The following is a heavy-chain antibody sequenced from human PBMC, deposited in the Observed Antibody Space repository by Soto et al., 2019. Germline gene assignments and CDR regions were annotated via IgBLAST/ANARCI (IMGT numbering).Heavy chain of an antibody. V-gene: IGHV3-23*04. CDR3: AKYTAVSGTFVVAYDS. CDR2: ISGSGDSP. CDR1: GFTFRSDA. Sequence: EVQLVESGGGFVQPGGSLRLSCTASGFTFRSDAMSWVRQAPGKGLEWVSSISGSGDSPFYVDSVKGRFTISRDNSKSTLYMEMNSLRADHTAIYYCAKYTAVSGTFVVAYDSWGQGSLVTVSS. J-gene: IGHJ4*02. D-gene: IGHD6-19*01.